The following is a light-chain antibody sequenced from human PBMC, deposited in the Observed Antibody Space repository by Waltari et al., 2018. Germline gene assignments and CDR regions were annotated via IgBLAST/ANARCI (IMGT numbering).Light chain of an antibody. CDR1: QRITASY. CDR3: QRYGTSPPWT. V-gene: IGKV3-20*01. J-gene: IGKJ1*01. CDR2: GAS. Sequence: EIVLPQSPGPLSLSPGESATLSCRASQRITASYLAWYQQKPGQAPRLLLYGASSRATGIPDRFSGSESGTEFTLTISRLEPEDFAVYYCQRYGTSPPWTFGQGTRVE.